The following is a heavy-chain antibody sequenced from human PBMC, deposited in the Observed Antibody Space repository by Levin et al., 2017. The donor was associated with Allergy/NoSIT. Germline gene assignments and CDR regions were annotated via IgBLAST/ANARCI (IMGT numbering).Heavy chain of an antibody. Sequence: GGSLRLSCAASGFTFSGYAMHWVRQAPGKGLEWVALISYDGSNKYYADSVKGRFTISRDNSKNTLFLQMNSLRAEDTAVYYCVLEIGWRSPIVVVVAATDGDAFDLWGQGTMVTVSS. V-gene: IGHV3-30-3*01. J-gene: IGHJ3*01. CDR3: VLEIGWRSPIVVVVAATDGDAFDL. CDR1: GFTFSGYA. D-gene: IGHD2-15*01. CDR2: ISYDGSNK.